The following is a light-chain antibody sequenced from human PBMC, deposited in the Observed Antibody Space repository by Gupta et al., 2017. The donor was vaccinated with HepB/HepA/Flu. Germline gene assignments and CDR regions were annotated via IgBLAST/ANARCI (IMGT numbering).Light chain of an antibody. Sequence: DIQMTQSPSSVSASVGDGVTITCWTSQGINNWLGWYQQKPGRAPKLLISAASSLQSGVPSRFSGGGSGTVFTLTINSLQPEDFATYYCQQTNILPLTFGGGTKVEIK. J-gene: IGKJ4*01. CDR2: AAS. CDR3: QQTNILPLT. V-gene: IGKV1-12*01. CDR1: QGINNW.